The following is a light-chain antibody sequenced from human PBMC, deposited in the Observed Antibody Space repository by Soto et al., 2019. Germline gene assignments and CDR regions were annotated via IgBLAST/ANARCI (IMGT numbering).Light chain of an antibody. Sequence: QSALTQPASVSGSPGQSITISCTGTSSDVGSYDVVSWYQQLPGGPPKLIIFKVNERPSGISNRFSGSKSGNTASLTISGVEEEEEAYYYCSSYAGYSSLLFGGGTKLTVL. V-gene: IGLV2-23*02. J-gene: IGLJ3*02. CDR1: SSDVGSYDV. CDR3: SSYAGYSSLL. CDR2: KVN.